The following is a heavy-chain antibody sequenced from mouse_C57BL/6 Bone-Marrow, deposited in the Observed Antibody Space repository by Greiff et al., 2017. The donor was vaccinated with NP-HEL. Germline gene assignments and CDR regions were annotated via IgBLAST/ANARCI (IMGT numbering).Heavy chain of an antibody. CDR3: ARSGDGNYEYYGG. Sequence: VQLQQPGAELVRPGSSVKLSCKASGYTFTSYWMDWVKQRPGQGLEWIGNIYPSDSETHYNQKFKDKATLTVDKSSSTAYMQLSSLTSEDSAIYDCARSGDGNYEYYGGWGTGTTVTVST. D-gene: IGHD2-1*01. CDR2: IYPSDSET. CDR1: GYTFTSYW. J-gene: IGHJ1*03. V-gene: IGHV1-61*01.